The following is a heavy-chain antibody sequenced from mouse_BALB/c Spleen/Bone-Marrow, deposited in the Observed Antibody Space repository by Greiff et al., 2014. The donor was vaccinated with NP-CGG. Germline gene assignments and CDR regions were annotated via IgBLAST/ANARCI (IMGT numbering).Heavy chain of an antibody. CDR2: IWAVGST. J-gene: IGHJ2*01. V-gene: IGHV2-9*02. CDR1: GFSLTSYG. D-gene: IGHD2-3*01. CDR3: ARERENDGYYDIDY. Sequence: QVQLQQSGPGPGAPSQGLSITCTVSGFSLTSYGVHWVRQPPGKGLEWLGVIWAVGSTNYNSALMSRLSISKDNSKSQVFLKMNSLQTDDTAMYYCARERENDGYYDIDYWGQGTTLTVSS.